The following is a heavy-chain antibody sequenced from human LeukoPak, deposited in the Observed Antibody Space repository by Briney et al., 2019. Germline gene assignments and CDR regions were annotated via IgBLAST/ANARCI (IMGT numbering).Heavy chain of an antibody. CDR3: ARDLDGSRFDY. CDR2: INPNNGVT. Sequence: ASVKVSCKSSGYTFTAYSIHWVRQAPGQGLGWMGRINPNNGVTNYEKKFQGRVAVTGDTSLNTAYMELNRLGSDDTAMYYCARDLDGSRFDYWGQGTLVTVSS. D-gene: IGHD1-26*01. J-gene: IGHJ4*02. V-gene: IGHV1-2*06. CDR1: GYTFTAYS.